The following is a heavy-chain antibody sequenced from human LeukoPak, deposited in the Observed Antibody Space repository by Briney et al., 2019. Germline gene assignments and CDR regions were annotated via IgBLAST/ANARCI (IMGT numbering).Heavy chain of an antibody. V-gene: IGHV4-39*07. D-gene: IGHD3-3*01. J-gene: IGHJ5*02. Sequence: SETLSLTCTVSGGSISSSSYYWGWIRQPPGKGLEWIGSIYYSGSTYYNPSLKSRVTISVDTSKNQFSLKLSSVTAADTAVYYCASSTYYDFWSGYPTWFDPWGQGTLVTVSS. CDR3: ASSTYYDFWSGYPTWFDP. CDR2: IYYSGST. CDR1: GGSISSSSYY.